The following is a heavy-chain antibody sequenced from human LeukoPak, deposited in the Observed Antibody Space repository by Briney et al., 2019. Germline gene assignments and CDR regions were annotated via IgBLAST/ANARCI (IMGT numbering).Heavy chain of an antibody. Sequence: SETLSLTCTVSGGSISSYYWSWIRQPAGKGLEWIGRIYTSGSTNYNPSLKSRVTMSVDTSKNQFSLKLSSVTAADTAVYYCARLGVAARPPYYYMDVWGKGTTVTVSS. CDR3: ARLGVAARPPYYYMDV. D-gene: IGHD6-6*01. V-gene: IGHV4-4*07. J-gene: IGHJ6*03. CDR1: GGSISSYY. CDR2: IYTSGST.